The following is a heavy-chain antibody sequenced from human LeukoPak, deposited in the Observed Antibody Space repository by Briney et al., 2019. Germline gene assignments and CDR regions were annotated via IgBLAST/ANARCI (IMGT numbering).Heavy chain of an antibody. CDR1: GFTFSNYN. CDR3: ARVLIPTPENDY. CDR2: ISSSSSYI. V-gene: IGHV3-21*01. Sequence: AGGSLRLSCAASGFTFSNYNMNWVRQAPGKGLEWVSSISSSSSYIYYADSAKGRFTISRDNAKNSLYLQMNSLRAEDTAVYYCARVLIPTPENDYWGQGTLVTVSS. J-gene: IGHJ4*02.